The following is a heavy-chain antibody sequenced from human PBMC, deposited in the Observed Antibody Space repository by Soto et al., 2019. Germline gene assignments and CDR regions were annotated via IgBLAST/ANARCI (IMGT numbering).Heavy chain of an antibody. CDR2: IYSAGST. CDR3: ARARAPEYSSAIFFDI. J-gene: IGHJ4*02. V-gene: IGHV3-53*01. Sequence: GGSLRLSCAASGITVSSSYMSWVRQAPGKGLQWVSVIYSAGSTYYANSVTGRFTISRDISTNMVYLQMSSLTDEDTAVYYCARARAPEYSSAIFFDIWGQGAVVTVSS. D-gene: IGHD5-18*01. CDR1: GITVSSSY.